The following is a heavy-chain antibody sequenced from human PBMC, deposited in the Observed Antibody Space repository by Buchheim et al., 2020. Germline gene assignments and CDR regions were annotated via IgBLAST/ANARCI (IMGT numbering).Heavy chain of an antibody. CDR1: GFTFSSYA. CDR2: ISSDGTIK. V-gene: IGHV3-30-3*02. Sequence: QVHLVESGGGVVQPGRSLRLSCAASGFTFSSYAMHWVRQAPGKGLEWVAVISSDGTIKYYADSVKGRFTISRAHSKNTLDLQMNSLRTEDTAVYYCAKKGGIGGTTDYFDYWGQGTL. CDR3: AKKGGIGGTTDYFDY. J-gene: IGHJ4*02. D-gene: IGHD1-1*01.